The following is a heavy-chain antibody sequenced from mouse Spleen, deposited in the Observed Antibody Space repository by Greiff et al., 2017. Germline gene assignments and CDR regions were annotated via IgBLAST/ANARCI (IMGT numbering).Heavy chain of an antibody. Sequence: QVQLQQPGAELVMPGASVKLSCKASGYTFTSYWMHWVKQRPGQGLEWIGEIDPSDSYTNYNQKFKGKATLTVDKSSSTAYMQLSSLTSEDSAVYYCARSIYYYGKRYFDVWGAGTTVTVSS. CDR2: IDPSDSYT. CDR3: ARSIYYYGKRYFDV. V-gene: IGHV1-69*01. D-gene: IGHD1-1*01. J-gene: IGHJ1*01. CDR1: GYTFTSYW.